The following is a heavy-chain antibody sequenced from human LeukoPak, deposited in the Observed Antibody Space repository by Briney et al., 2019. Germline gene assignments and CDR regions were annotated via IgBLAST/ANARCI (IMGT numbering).Heavy chain of an antibody. CDR1: GFSFSTSG. CDR2: IHSDGSST. D-gene: IGHD3-10*01. J-gene: IGHJ3*02. CDR3: ARVGASMLGDALDI. Sequence: GRSLRLSCEASGFSFSTSGVHWVRQAPGKGLVWVSRIHSDGSSTRYADSVKGRFTISRDNAKNTLYLQMNSLRAEDTAVYYCARVGASMLGDALDIWGQGTMVTVSS. V-gene: IGHV3-74*01.